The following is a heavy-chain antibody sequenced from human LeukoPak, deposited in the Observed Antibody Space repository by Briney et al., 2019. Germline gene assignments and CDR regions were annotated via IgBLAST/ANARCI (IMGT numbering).Heavy chain of an antibody. CDR2: IYYSGST. CDR1: GGFISSSSYY. J-gene: IGHJ4*02. D-gene: IGHD1-26*01. CDR3: ARLYSGSYYGYFDY. V-gene: IGHV4-39*01. Sequence: SETLSLTCTVSGGFISSSSYYWGWIRQPPGKGLEWIGSIYYSGSTYYNPSLKSRVTISVDTSKNQFSLKLSSVTAADTAVYYRARLYSGSYYGYFDYWGQGTLVTVSS.